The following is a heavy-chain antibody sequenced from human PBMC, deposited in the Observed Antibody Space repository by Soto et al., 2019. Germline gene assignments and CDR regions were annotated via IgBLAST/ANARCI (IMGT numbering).Heavy chain of an antibody. CDR3: ARTMVRGVSFDY. J-gene: IGHJ4*02. CDR1: GGSISSGDYY. V-gene: IGHV4-30-4*01. CDR2: IYYSGST. D-gene: IGHD3-10*01. Sequence: TLSLTCTVSGGSISSGDYYWSWIRQPPGKGLEWIGYIYYSGSTYYNPSLKSRVTISVDTSKNQFSLKLSSVTAADTAVYYCARTMVRGVSFDYWGQGTLVTVSS.